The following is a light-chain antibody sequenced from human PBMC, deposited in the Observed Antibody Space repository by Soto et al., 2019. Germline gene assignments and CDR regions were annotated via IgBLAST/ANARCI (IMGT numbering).Light chain of an antibody. CDR2: DST. CDR1: QSIRTS. J-gene: IGKJ5*01. V-gene: IGKV3-11*01. CDR3: QQRNVRPPIT. Sequence: EIVLTQSPATLSLSPGERATLSCRASQSIRTSLAWYQQKSGKPPRLVIYDSTLRANGVPDRFGGSRSGTEFTLTINSLEPEDFAVYYCQQRNVRPPITFGQGTRLEIK.